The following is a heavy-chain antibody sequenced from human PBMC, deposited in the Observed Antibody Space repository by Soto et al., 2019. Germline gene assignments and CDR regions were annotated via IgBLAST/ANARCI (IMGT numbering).Heavy chain of an antibody. V-gene: IGHV4-30-4*01. D-gene: IGHD2-2*01. CDR2: IYYSGST. Sequence: SETLSLTCTVSGGSISSGDYYWSWIRQPPGKGLEWIGYIYYSGSTYYNPSLKSRVTISVDTSRNQFSLKLSSVTAADTAVYYCARVVVVPARGLRNYYYYGMDVWGQGTTVTVSS. CDR3: ARVVVVPARGLRNYYYYGMDV. CDR1: GGSISSGDYY. J-gene: IGHJ6*02.